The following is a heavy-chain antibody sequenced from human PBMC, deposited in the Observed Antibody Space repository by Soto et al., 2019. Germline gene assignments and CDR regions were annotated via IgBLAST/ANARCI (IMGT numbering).Heavy chain of an antibody. V-gene: IGHV3-11*01. Sequence: QVPLVASGGGLVKPGGSLRLSCVASGFTFSDYYMGWVRQAPGKGLEWVSYIGSSGTTIYYADSVRGRFTISRDNAKNSLSLQMNSLRVEDTAVYYCARSSSGSSGTYYRGYWGQGTLVTVSS. CDR3: ARSSSGSSGTYYRGY. CDR2: IGSSGTTI. CDR1: GFTFSDYY. J-gene: IGHJ4*02. D-gene: IGHD3-10*01.